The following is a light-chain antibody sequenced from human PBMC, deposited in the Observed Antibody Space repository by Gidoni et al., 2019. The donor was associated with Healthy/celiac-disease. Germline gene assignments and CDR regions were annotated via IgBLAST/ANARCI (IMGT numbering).Light chain of an antibody. J-gene: IGKJ2*01. V-gene: IGKV1-27*01. Sequence: DIQMTQSPSSLSASVGDRVTITCRASHGISNYFAWYQQKPGKVPKLLIYAATTLQAGVPPRFSGSGSGTDFTLTISSLQPEDVATYYCQKYNSAPRTFGQXTKLEIK. CDR2: AAT. CDR1: HGISNY. CDR3: QKYNSAPRT.